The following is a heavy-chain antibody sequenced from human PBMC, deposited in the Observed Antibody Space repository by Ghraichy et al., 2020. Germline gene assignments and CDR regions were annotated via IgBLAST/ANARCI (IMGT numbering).Heavy chain of an antibody. J-gene: IGHJ6*02. D-gene: IGHD3-22*01. CDR1: GFTFSDYY. CDR2: ISSSSSYT. Sequence: GGSLRLSCAASGFTFSDYYMSWIRQAPGKGLEWVSYISSSSSYTNYADSVKGRFTISRDNAKNSLYLQMNSLRAEDTAVYYCARGPLYDSSGYRLGSGMDVWGQGTTVTVSS. CDR3: ARGPLYDSSGYRLGSGMDV. V-gene: IGHV3-11*06.